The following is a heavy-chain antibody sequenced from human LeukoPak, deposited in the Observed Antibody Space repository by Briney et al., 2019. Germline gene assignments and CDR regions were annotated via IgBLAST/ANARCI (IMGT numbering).Heavy chain of an antibody. J-gene: IGHJ6*02. V-gene: IGHV3-66*01. CDR2: IYSGGST. Sequence: GGSLRLSCAASGFTVSSNYMSWVRQAPGKGLEWVSVIYSGGSTYYADSVKGRFTISRDNSKNTLYLQMNSLRAEDTAVYYCAREGSYYYYGMDVRGQGTTVTVSS. CDR1: GFTVSSNY. CDR3: AREGSYYYYGMDV.